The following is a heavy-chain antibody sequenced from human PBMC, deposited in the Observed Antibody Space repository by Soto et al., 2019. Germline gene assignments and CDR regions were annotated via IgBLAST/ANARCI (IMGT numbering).Heavy chain of an antibody. J-gene: IGHJ3*02. CDR1: GYTFTGYY. D-gene: IGHD2-2*01. CDR3: ARGGGSVGYCGSPGCYFFGDAFDI. Sequence: ASVKVSCKASGYTFTGYYMHWVRQAPGQRLERMGWINPNSGGTNYAQKFQGWVTMTRDTSISTAYMELSRLSSEDMAVFYCARGGGSVGYCGSPGCYFFGDAFDIWGQGKMVTVSS. V-gene: IGHV1-2*04. CDR2: INPNSGGT.